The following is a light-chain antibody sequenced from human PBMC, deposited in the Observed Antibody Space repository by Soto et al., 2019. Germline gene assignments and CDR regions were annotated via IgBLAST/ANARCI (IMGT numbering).Light chain of an antibody. CDR3: QKYDSAPRS. J-gene: IGKJ1*01. CDR1: QGIRNY. CDR2: GAS. Sequence: DIQMTPSPSSLSASVGDRVTITCRASQGIRNYLAWYQQKPGKVPKLLIYGASILQAGVPSRFSGSGSGTDFTLTISSLQPEDVATYYCQKYDSAPRSFGQGTKVEIK. V-gene: IGKV1-27*01.